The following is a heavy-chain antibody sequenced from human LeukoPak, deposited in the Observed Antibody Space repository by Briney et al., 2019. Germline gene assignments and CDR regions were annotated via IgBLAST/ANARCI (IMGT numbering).Heavy chain of an antibody. CDR1: GYTFTSYG. V-gene: IGHV1-18*01. CDR2: ISAYNGNT. J-gene: IGHJ5*02. Sequence: ASVKVSCKASGYTFTSYGISWVRQAPGQGLEWMGWISAYNGNTNYAQKLQGRVTMTTDTSTSTAYMELRSLRSDDTAVYYCAGGRYGSSGYYWFDPWGQGTLVTVSS. D-gene: IGHD3-22*01. CDR3: AGGRYGSSGYYWFDP.